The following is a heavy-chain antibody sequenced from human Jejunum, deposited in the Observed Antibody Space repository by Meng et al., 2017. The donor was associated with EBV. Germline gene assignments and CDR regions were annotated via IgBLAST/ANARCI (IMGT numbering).Heavy chain of an antibody. CDR2: ISNDGNNK. J-gene: IGHJ4*02. V-gene: IGHV3-30-3*01. D-gene: IGHD3-16*01. CDR1: GFTFSGHA. Sequence: QVQLGEAGGGVVNPGRSLRLSCSASGFTFSGHAMQRVRQAPGKGLKWVALISNDGNNKYYADSVKGRFTISRDNSKNTLYLQMNSLRVDDTALYYCTREWGADYWGQGTLVTVSS. CDR3: TREWGADY.